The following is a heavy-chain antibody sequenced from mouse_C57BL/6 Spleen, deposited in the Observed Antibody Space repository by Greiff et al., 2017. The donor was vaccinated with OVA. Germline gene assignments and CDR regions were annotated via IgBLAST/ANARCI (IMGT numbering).Heavy chain of an antibody. CDR3: ARDGMSGTDY. D-gene: IGHD4-1*01. Sequence: VQLKESGPELVKPGASVKISCKASGYSFTGYYMNWVKQSPEKSLEWIGEINPSTGGTTYNQKFKAKATLTVDKSSSTAYMQLKSLTSEDSAVYYCARDGMSGTDYWGQGTTLTVSS. CDR1: GYSFTGYY. J-gene: IGHJ2*01. V-gene: IGHV1-42*01. CDR2: INPSTGGT.